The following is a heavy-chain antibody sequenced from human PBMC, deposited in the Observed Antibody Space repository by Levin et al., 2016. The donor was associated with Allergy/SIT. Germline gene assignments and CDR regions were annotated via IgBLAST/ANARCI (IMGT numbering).Heavy chain of an antibody. J-gene: IGHJ4*02. V-gene: IGHV3-11*01. CDR1: GFTFSDYH. D-gene: IGHD5-24*01. Sequence: GESLKISCAASGFTFSDYHMSWIRQAPGMGLEWVSYISSSGTSIYYSDSVKGRFTISRDNVKNSLYLHVNSLRAEDTAVYYCARYRDGYKYLVFDYWGQGTLVTVSS. CDR3: ARYRDGYKYLVFDY. CDR2: ISSSGTSI.